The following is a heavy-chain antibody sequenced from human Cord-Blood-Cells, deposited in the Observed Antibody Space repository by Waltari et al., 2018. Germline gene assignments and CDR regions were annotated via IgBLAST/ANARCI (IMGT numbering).Heavy chain of an antibody. D-gene: IGHD2-2*01. V-gene: IGHV4-39*01. CDR2: IYYSGST. CDR3: ARLYCSSTSCPLYYYYYYMDV. CDR1: GGSISSSSYY. Sequence: QLQLQESGPGLVKPSETLSLTCPVSGGSISSSSYYWGWIRQPPAKGLEWIGSIYYSGSTYYNPSLKSRVTISVDTSKNQFSLKLSSVTAADTAVYYCARLYCSSTSCPLYYYYYYMDVWGKGTTVTVSS. J-gene: IGHJ6*03.